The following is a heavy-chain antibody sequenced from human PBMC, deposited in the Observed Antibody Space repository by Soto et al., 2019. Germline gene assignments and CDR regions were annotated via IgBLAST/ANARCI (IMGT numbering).Heavy chain of an antibody. V-gene: IGHV6-1*01. CDR3: ERAPVSIAAGGLVDY. Sequence: SQTLSLTCAISGDSVSSNSAAWNWIRQSPSRGLEWLGRTYYRSKWYNDYAVSVKSRISINPDTSKNQFSLQLNSVTPEDTAVYYCERAPVSIAAGGLVDYGGRGPLAPASS. D-gene: IGHD6-25*01. CDR1: GDSVSSNSAA. CDR2: TYYRSKWYN. J-gene: IGHJ4*02.